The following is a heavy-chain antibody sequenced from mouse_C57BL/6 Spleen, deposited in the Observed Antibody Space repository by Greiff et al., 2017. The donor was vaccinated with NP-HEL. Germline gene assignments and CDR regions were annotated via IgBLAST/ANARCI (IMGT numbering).Heavy chain of an antibody. J-gene: IGHJ4*01. V-gene: IGHV1-55*01. Sequence: QVQLQQPGAELVKPGASVKMSCKASGYTFTSYWITWVKQRPGQGLEWMGDIYPGSGSTNYNEKFKSKATLTVDTSSSTAYMQLSSLTSEDSAVYYCARGGLRRNYYAMDYWGQGTSVTVSS. CDR1: GYTFTSYW. CDR3: ARGGLRRNYYAMDY. CDR2: IYPGSGST. D-gene: IGHD2-4*01.